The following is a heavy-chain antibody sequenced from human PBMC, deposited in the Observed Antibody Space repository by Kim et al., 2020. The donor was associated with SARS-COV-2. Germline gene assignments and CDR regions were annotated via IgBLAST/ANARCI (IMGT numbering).Heavy chain of an antibody. CDR2: IYYSGST. CDR3: ARGYWWLGFDY. J-gene: IGHJ4*02. CDR1: GGSVRSGSYY. V-gene: IGHV4-61*01. D-gene: IGHD6-19*01. Sequence: SETLSLTCTVSGGSVRSGSYYWSWIRQPPGKGLEWIGYIYYSGSTNYNPSLKSRVTISVDTSKNQFSLKLSSVTAADTAVYYCARGYWWLGFDYWGQGTLVTVSS.